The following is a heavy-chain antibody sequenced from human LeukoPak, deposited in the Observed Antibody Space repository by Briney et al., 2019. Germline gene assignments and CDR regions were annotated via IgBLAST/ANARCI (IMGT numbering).Heavy chain of an antibody. CDR3: ARGGYCSSTSCLSFPKGTNWFDP. CDR1: GGSISSGGYY. D-gene: IGHD2-2*01. CDR2: IYYSGST. Sequence: SQTLSLTCTVSGGSISSGGYYWSWIRQHPGTGLEWIGYIYYSGSTYYNPSLKSRVTISVDTSKNQFSLKLSSVTAADTAVYYCARGGYCSSTSCLSFPKGTNWFDPWGQGTLVTVSS. V-gene: IGHV4-31*03. J-gene: IGHJ5*02.